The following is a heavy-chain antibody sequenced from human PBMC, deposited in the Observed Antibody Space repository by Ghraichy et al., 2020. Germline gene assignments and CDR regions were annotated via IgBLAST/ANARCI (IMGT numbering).Heavy chain of an antibody. CDR2: ISWDGGST. D-gene: IGHD3-10*01. Sequence: GGSLRLSCAASGFTFDDYAMHWVRQAPGKGLEWVSLISWDGGSTYYADSVKGRFTISRDNSKNSLYLQMNSLRAEDTALYYCAKDYAETVRGVTPATDWYFDLWGRGTLVTVSS. CDR1: GFTFDDYA. V-gene: IGHV3-43D*03. J-gene: IGHJ2*01. CDR3: AKDYAETVRGVTPATDWYFDL.